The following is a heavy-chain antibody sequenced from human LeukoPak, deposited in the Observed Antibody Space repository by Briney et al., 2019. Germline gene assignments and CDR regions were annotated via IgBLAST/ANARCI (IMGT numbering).Heavy chain of an antibody. J-gene: IGHJ4*02. CDR1: GFTFSSYE. CDR2: ISSSGSVI. V-gene: IGHV3-48*03. Sequence: GRSLRLSCAGSGFTFSSYEINWVRQAPGKGLEWVSSISSSGSVIYYADSVKGRFTISRDNAKNSLYLQINSLRAEDTAIYYCARAFSSGWFDYWGQGTLVTVSS. CDR3: ARAFSSGWFDY. D-gene: IGHD6-19*01.